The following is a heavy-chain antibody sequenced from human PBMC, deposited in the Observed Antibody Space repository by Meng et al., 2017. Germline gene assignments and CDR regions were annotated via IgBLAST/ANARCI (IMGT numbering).Heavy chain of an antibody. Sequence: GESLKISCAASGFTFSSYWMSWVRQAPGKGLEWVANIKQDGSEKYYVDSVKGRFTISRDNAKNSLYLQMNSLRAEDTAVYYCANRSGSYYIFWFDPWGQGTLVTVSS. V-gene: IGHV3-7*01. J-gene: IGHJ5*02. CDR3: ANRSGSYYIFWFDP. CDR1: GFTFSSYW. D-gene: IGHD1-26*01. CDR2: IKQDGSEK.